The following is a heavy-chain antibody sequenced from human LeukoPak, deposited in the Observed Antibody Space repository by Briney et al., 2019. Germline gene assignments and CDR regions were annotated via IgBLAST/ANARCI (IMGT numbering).Heavy chain of an antibody. CDR1: GYTFTGYY. D-gene: IGHD1-26*01. Sequence: ASVKVSCKASGYTFTGYYMHWVRQATGQGLEWMGWMNPNSGNTGYAQKFQGRVTITRNTSISTAYMELSSLRSEDTAVYYCARERYSGSYWGVWWFDPWGQGTLVTVSS. CDR3: ARERYSGSYWGVWWFDP. J-gene: IGHJ5*02. V-gene: IGHV1-8*03. CDR2: MNPNSGNT.